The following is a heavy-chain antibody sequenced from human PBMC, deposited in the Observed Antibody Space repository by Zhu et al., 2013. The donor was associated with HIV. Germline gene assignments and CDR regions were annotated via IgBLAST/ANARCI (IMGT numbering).Heavy chain of an antibody. J-gene: IGHJ6*02. CDR2: IIPIFGTA. D-gene: IGHD3-3*01. CDR3: AIRFLEWLLSRENYYYYGMDV. CDR1: GGTFSSYA. V-gene: IGHV1-69*01. Sequence: QVQLVQSGAEVKKPGSSVKVSCKASGGTFSSYAISWVRQAPGQGLEWMGGIIPIFGTANYAQKFQGRVTITADESTSTAYMELSSLRSEDTAVYYCAIRFLEWLLSRENYYYYGMDVWGQGTTVTVSS.